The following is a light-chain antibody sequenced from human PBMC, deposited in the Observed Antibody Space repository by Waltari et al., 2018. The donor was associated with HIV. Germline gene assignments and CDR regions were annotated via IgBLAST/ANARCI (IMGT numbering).Light chain of an antibody. CDR2: DVT. CDR3: CSYTGSKIYV. V-gene: IGLV2-11*01. CDR1: SNDVGGYNY. Sequence: QSALTQPRSVSGSPGQSVTVSCTGTSNDVGGYNYVSWYQQHPGQAPKFIIFDVTARPSGSPDRFSGSKSGNTASLTISGLQAEDEADYYCCSYTGSKIYVFGTGTQVTVL. J-gene: IGLJ1*01.